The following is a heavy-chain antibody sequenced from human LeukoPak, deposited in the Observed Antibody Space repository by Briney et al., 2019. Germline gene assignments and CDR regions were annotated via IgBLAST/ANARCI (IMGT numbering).Heavy chain of an antibody. CDR1: GFTFSTSG. J-gene: IGHJ4*02. CDR3: AKGSGGGYYDSSGYYDY. D-gene: IGHD3-22*01. V-gene: IGHV3-30*18. CDR2: ISYDGSKE. Sequence: GGSLRLSCAASGFTFSTSGMHWVRQAPGKGPEWVALISYDGSKEYYADSVKGRFTISRDNSKNTLYLQMNSLRAEDTAVYYCAKGSGGGYYDSSGYYDYWGQGTLVTVSS.